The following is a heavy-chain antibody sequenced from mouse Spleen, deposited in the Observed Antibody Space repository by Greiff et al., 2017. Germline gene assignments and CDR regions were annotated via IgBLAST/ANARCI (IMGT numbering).Heavy chain of an antibody. D-gene: IGHD2-1*01. CDR2: IDPETGGT. CDR1: GYTFTDYE. Sequence: VKLVASGAELVRPGASVTLSCKASGYTFTDYEMHWVKPTPVHGLEWIGAIDPETGGTAYNQKFKGKAILTADKSSSTAYMELRSLTSEDSAVYYCTRHGNYVTAYWGQGTLVTVSA. CDR3: TRHGNYVTAY. V-gene: IGHV1-15*01. J-gene: IGHJ3*01.